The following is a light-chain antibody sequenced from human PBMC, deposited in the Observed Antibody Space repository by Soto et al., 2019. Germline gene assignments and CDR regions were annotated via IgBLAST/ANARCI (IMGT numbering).Light chain of an antibody. V-gene: IGLV1-51*02. J-gene: IGLJ2*01. Sequence: QSVLTQPPSVSAAPGQKVTISCSGSSSNIGNNYVSWYQQLPGTAPKLLIYENNKRPSGIPDRFSGSKSGTSATLGITGLQTGDEADYYCGTWDSSLSAGVVFGGWTKLTV. CDR3: GTWDSSLSAGVV. CDR2: ENN. CDR1: SSNIGNNY.